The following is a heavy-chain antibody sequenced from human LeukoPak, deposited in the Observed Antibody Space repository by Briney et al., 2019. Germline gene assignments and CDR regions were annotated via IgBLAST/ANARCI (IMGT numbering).Heavy chain of an antibody. D-gene: IGHD3-16*02. J-gene: IGHJ3*02. CDR1: GFDFSSNW. Sequence: PGGSLRLSCAASGFDFSSNWMHWVRHAPGQGLVWVSRIKGDGISTNYADSVKGRFTISRDNSKNTLYLQMNSLRAEDTAVYYCARLSSFAFDIWGQGTMVTVSS. CDR3: ARLSSFAFDI. CDR2: IKGDGIST. V-gene: IGHV3-74*01.